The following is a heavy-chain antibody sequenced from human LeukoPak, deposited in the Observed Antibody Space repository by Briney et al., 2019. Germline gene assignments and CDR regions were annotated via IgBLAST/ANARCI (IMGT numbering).Heavy chain of an antibody. D-gene: IGHD3-16*01. Sequence: GESLLTFCKGSGYSFTSYWIGWVRQMPGKGLEWMGMIYPGDSDTRYSPSFQGQVTISADTSISTAYLQRSILKASDPAMYYCATSTFAYYFDYWGQGTLVTVSS. J-gene: IGHJ4*02. CDR2: IYPGDSDT. V-gene: IGHV5-51*01. CDR1: GYSFTSYW. CDR3: ATSTFAYYFDY.